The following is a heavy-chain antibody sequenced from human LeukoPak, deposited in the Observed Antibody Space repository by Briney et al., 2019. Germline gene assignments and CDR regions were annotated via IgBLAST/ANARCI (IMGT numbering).Heavy chain of an antibody. Sequence: GGSLRLSCAASGFTFSSYAMHWVRQAPGKGLEWVAVISYDGSNKYYADSVKGRFTISRDNSKNTLYLQMNSLRAEDTAVYYCTSQGRSSSWDVIDYWGQGTLVTVSS. J-gene: IGHJ4*02. V-gene: IGHV3-30*04. CDR3: TSQGRSSSWDVIDY. CDR2: ISYDGSNK. CDR1: GFTFSSYA. D-gene: IGHD6-13*01.